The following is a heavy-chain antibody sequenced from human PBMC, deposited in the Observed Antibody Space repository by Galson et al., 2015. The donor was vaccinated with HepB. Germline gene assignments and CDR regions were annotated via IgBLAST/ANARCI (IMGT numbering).Heavy chain of an antibody. D-gene: IGHD1-26*01. Sequence: SLRLSCAASGFTFSSYAMHWVRQAPGKGLEWVAVISYDGSNKYYADSVKGRFTISRDNSKNTLYLQMNSLRAEDTAVYYCARSRYSGSYWGAFDIWGQGTMVTVSS. CDR3: ARSRYSGSYWGAFDI. J-gene: IGHJ3*02. V-gene: IGHV3-30-3*01. CDR1: GFTFSSYA. CDR2: ISYDGSNK.